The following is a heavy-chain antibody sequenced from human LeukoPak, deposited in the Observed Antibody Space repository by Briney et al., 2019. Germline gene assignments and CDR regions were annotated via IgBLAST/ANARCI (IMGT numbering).Heavy chain of an antibody. CDR3: ARDLWNFYDDSGYNRDFDF. Sequence: GASVKVSCKATPRIRFVRQAPGQGLAGTGWGGAYGGDKYYAQKFQGRLTVTTDTSTRTVYMELRNLRSDDTAVYYCARDLWNFYDDSGYNRDFDFWGQGTLVTVSS. CDR1: TPR. J-gene: IGHJ4*02. D-gene: IGHD3-22*01. CDR2: GGAYGGDK. V-gene: IGHV1-18*01.